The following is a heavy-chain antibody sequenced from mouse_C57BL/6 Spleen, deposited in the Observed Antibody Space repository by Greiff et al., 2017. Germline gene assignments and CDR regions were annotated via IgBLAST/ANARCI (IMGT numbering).Heavy chain of an antibody. Sequence: DVHLVESGGGLVQPKGSLKLSCAASGFTFNTYDMHWVRQAPGKGLEWVARIRSKSSNYATYYADSVKDSFTISRDDSQSMLYLQMNNLKTEDTPMYYCVSDLGYGSRGYFDVCGTVTTVTVSS. D-gene: IGHD1-2*01. V-gene: IGHV10-3*01. J-gene: IGHJ1*03. CDR3: VSDLGYGSRGYFDV. CDR2: IRSKSSNYAT. CDR1: GFTFNTYD.